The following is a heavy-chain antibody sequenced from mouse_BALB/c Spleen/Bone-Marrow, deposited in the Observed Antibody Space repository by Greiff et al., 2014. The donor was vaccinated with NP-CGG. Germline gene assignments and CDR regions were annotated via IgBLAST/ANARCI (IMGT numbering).Heavy chain of an antibody. J-gene: IGHJ2*01. CDR2: IDPAIGYL. CDR1: GFNIRDSY. D-gene: IGHD2-1*01. V-gene: IGHV14-3*02. Sequence: EVQLQQSVAEIVKPGASVKLSCTVSGFNIRDSYMNWVKQRPEQGLEWIGRIDPAIGYLKYDPKLQDKATITVDTSSNTAYLHLSSLTSEDTAVYYCALDVGETTNFDYWGQGTTLTVSS. CDR3: ALDVGETTNFDY.